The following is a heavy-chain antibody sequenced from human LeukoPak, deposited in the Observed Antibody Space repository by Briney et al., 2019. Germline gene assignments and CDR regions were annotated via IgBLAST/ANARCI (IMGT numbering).Heavy chain of an antibody. CDR1: GFTFSDYS. J-gene: IGHJ6*04. D-gene: IGHD5-12*01. CDR3: AKWLGDV. Sequence: GGSLRLSCAASGFTFSDYSMNWVRQAPGKGLEWVSYISSSSSTIYFTDSVKGRFTISRDNSKNTLYLQMNSLRAEDTAVYYCAKWLGDVWGKGTTVTVSS. V-gene: IGHV3-48*01. CDR2: ISSSSSTI.